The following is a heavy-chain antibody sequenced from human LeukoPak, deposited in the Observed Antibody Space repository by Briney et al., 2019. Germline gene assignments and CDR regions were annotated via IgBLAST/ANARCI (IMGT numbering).Heavy chain of an antibody. Sequence: SETLSLTCTVSGVSISSYYWSWIRQPPGKGLEWIGYIYYSGSTNYNPSLKSRVTISVDTSKNQFSLKLSSVTAADTAVYYCARDGGVDCSSTSCYLGYWGQGTLVTVSS. J-gene: IGHJ4*02. D-gene: IGHD2-2*01. CDR1: GVSISSYY. V-gene: IGHV4-59*01. CDR3: ARDGGVDCSSTSCYLGY. CDR2: IYYSGST.